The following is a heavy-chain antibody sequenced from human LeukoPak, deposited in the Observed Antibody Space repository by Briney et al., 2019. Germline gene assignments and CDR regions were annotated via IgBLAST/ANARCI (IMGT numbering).Heavy chain of an antibody. CDR1: NYTFSNYG. D-gene: IGHD3-22*01. V-gene: IGHV1-18*01. CDR2: ISASNGNT. CDR3: AKDGYYYDSSGYYPDS. Sequence: GASVKVSCKASNYTFSNYGITWVRQAPGQGLEWMGWISASNGNTNYAQKLQGRVTMTTDTSTSTAYMELRSLRSDDTAVYYCAKDGYYYDSSGYYPDSWGQGTLVTVSS. J-gene: IGHJ5*01.